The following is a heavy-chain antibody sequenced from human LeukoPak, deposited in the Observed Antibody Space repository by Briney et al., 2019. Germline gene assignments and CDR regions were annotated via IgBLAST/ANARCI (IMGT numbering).Heavy chain of an antibody. J-gene: IGHJ4*02. D-gene: IGHD5-24*01. Sequence: GGSLRLSCAASGLTVNSNYMNWVRQAPGKGLQWVSVIYSGGNTYYAASVKGRFTISRDNSKNPLYLQMNSLRAEDTAVYYCARALLVRNGYNYSPNYFDYWGQGTLVTVSS. V-gene: IGHV3-53*01. CDR3: ARALLVRNGYNYSPNYFDY. CDR2: IYSGGNT. CDR1: GLTVNSNY.